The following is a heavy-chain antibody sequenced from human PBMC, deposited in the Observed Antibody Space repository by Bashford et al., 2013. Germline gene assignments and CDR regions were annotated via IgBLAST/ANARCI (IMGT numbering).Heavy chain of an antibody. CDR1: GFTFDDFA. CDR3: AKDQQGYTRPIDS. V-gene: IGHV3-9*01. J-gene: IGHJ4*02. Sequence: GGSLRLSCVASGFTFDDFAMHWVRQAPGKGLEWVSGISWNSGSIDYADSVKGRFTISRDNPENSLYLQMNSLRADDTAVYYCAKDQQGYTRPIDSWGQGTLVTVSS. D-gene: IGHD5-18*01. CDR2: ISWNSGSI.